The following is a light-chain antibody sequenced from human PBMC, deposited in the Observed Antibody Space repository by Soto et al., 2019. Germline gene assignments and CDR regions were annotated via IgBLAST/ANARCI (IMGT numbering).Light chain of an antibody. V-gene: IGKV3-11*01. J-gene: IGKJ1*01. Sequence: EIVLTQSPAPLSSSPGERATLSCRASQTVNSRLAWYQHKPGQAPRLIIYHTSNRATGIPARFSGSGSGTDCTLTISSLEPEDFAVYYCHQRQSWPRTFGQGTKVDIK. CDR1: QTVNSR. CDR2: HTS. CDR3: HQRQSWPRT.